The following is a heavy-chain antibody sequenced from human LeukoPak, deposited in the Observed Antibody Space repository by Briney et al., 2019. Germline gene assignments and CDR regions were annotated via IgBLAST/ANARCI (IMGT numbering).Heavy chain of an antibody. CDR2: IYYSGST. V-gene: IGHV4-31*03. CDR1: GGSISSGGYY. J-gene: IGHJ4*02. D-gene: IGHD5-12*01. Sequence: SQTLSLTCTVSGGSISSGGYYWSWIRQHPGKGLEWIGYIYYSGSTYYNPSLKSRVTISVDTSKNQFSLKLSSVTAADTAVYYCAREVDIVASEDYWGQGTLVTVSS. CDR3: AREVDIVASEDY.